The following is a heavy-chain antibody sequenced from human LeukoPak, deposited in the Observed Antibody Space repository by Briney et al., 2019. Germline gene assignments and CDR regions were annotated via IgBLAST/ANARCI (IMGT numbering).Heavy chain of an antibody. J-gene: IGHJ4*02. D-gene: IGHD3/OR15-3a*01. CDR2: MYTNTGIT. CDR1: VYSFTTYT. V-gene: IGHV1-8*01. CDR3: ARELRRYEF. Sequence: ASVKVSCTASVYSFTTYTVNWVWQATGHGPEWVGYMYTNTGITGNAHKFLGRGTMTSDTSINTPYIELRSLSAEDTATYYCARELRRYEFGARGTRVTVPS.